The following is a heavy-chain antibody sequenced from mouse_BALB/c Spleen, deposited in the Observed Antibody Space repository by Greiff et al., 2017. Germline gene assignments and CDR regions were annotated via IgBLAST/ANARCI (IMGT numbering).Heavy chain of an antibody. V-gene: IGHV1-5*01. J-gene: IGHJ2*01. CDR1: GYSFTSYW. D-gene: IGHD3-1*01. CDR3: TRELGLREGYYFDY. Sequence: EVQLQQSGTVLARPGASVKMSCKASGYSFTSYWMHWVKQRPGQGLEWIGAIYPGNSDTSYNQKFKGKAKLTAVTSASTAYMELSSLTNEDSAVYYCTRELGLREGYYFDYWGQGTTLTVSS. CDR2: IYPGNSDT.